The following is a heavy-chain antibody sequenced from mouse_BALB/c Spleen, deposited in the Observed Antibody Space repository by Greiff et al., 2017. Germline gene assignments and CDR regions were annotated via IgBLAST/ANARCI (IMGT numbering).Heavy chain of an antibody. D-gene: IGHD2-4*01. V-gene: IGHV1S81*02. J-gene: IGHJ4*01. CDR2: INPSNGGT. Sequence: QVQLKESGAELVKPGASVKLSCKASGYTFTSYYMYWVKQRPGQGLEWIGEINPSNGGTNFNEKFKSKATLTVDKSSSTAYMQLSSLTSEDSAVYYCTRTTMITTWAMDYWGQGTSVTVSS. CDR3: TRTTMITTWAMDY. CDR1: GYTFTSYY.